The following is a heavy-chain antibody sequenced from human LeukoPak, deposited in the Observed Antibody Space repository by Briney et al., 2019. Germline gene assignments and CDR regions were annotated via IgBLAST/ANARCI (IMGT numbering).Heavy chain of an antibody. Sequence: SETLSLTCTVSGGSISSGDYYWSWIRRPPGKGLEWIGYIYYSGSTYYNPSLKSRVTISVDTSKNQFSLKLSSVTAADTAVCYCARELSHYDFWSGYIDYWGQGTLVTVSS. CDR1: GGSISSGDYY. V-gene: IGHV4-30-4*08. D-gene: IGHD3-3*01. CDR2: IYYSGST. J-gene: IGHJ4*02. CDR3: ARELSHYDFWSGYIDY.